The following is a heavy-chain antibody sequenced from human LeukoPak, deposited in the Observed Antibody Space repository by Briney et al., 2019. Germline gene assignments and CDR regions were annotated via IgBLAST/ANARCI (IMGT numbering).Heavy chain of an antibody. CDR3: ARGSSSWYEAFDI. V-gene: IGHV4-59*12. J-gene: IGHJ3*02. CDR1: GGSISSYY. Sequence: PSETLSLTCTVSGGSISSYYWSWIRQPPGKGLEWIGYIYYSGSTNYNPSLKSRVTISVDTSKNQFSLKLSSVTAADTAVYYCARGSSSWYEAFDIWGQGTMVTVSS. CDR2: IYYSGST. D-gene: IGHD6-13*01.